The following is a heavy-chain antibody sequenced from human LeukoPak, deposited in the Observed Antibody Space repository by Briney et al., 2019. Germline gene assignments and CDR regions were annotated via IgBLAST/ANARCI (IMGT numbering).Heavy chain of an antibody. J-gene: IGHJ3*02. CDR1: GFTFSRYW. CDR2: IKREGSEK. Sequence: PGGSLRLSCAASGFTFSRYWMSWVRQAPGKGLEWVSNIKREGSEKYYVDSVKGRFTISRDNAKNSLYLQMNSLRAEDTAVYYCAREGASDAFDIWDQGTMVTVSS. CDR3: AREGASDAFDI. V-gene: IGHV3-7*01.